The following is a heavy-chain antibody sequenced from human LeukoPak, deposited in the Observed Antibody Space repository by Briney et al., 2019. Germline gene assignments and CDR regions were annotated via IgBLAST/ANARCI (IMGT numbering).Heavy chain of an antibody. CDR3: AKQSAPYYYDFWSGYLMNYYYYHMDV. V-gene: IGHV3-33*06. D-gene: IGHD3-3*01. CDR2: IWYDGSNK. J-gene: IGHJ6*03. Sequence: PGGSLRLSCAASGFSFISYGMHWVRQAPGKGLEWVAVIWYDGSNKYYADSVKGRFTISRDNSKNTLYLQMNSLRAEDTAVYYCAKQSAPYYYDFWSGYLMNYYYYHMDVWGKGTTVTVSS. CDR1: GFSFISYG.